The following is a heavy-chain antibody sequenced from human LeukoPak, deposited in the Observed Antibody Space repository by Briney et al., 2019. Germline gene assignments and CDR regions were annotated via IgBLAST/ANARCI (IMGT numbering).Heavy chain of an antibody. Sequence: SDTLSLTCTVSGGSISSVGFYWSWIRQHPGKGLEWIGYIHYSGSTYYNPSLKSRVTISVDTSKTQFSLKLSSVTAADTAVYYCARESPDGGIDYWGQGTLVTVSS. CDR3: ARESPDGGIDY. CDR2: IHYSGST. CDR1: GGSISSVGFY. V-gene: IGHV4-31*03. J-gene: IGHJ4*02.